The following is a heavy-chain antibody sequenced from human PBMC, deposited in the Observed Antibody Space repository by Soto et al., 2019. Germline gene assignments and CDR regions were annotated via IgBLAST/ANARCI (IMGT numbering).Heavy chain of an antibody. D-gene: IGHD3-22*01. CDR2: IIPTLGTV. CDR1: GGTCSSNA. J-gene: IGHJ1*01. V-gene: IGHV1-69*01. Sequence: QVQLVQSGAEVKKPGSSVKVSCKASGGTCSSNAIYWVRQAPGQGLEWMGGIIPTLGTVNYAQKFQGRVTITADESTRIADMELSSLRSEDTAVYYCAREYYHDSSGYSAEIVQHWGQGTLVTVSS. CDR3: AREYYHDSSGYSAEIVQH.